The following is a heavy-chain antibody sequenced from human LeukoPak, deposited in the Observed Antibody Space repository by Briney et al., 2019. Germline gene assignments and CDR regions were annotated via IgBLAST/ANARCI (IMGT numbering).Heavy chain of an antibody. CDR2: IWYDGSNK. Sequence: MSLRLFCAASGFNLSNYGMPWVRQASGKGLGWVALIWYDGSNKYYADSVKGRFTISRDYSKKTLYLQMNSLRAEDTAVYYCATDLSYGSLGHWGQGTLVTVSS. V-gene: IGHV3-33*08. CDR1: GFNLSNYG. J-gene: IGHJ4*02. D-gene: IGHD5-18*01. CDR3: ATDLSYGSLGH.